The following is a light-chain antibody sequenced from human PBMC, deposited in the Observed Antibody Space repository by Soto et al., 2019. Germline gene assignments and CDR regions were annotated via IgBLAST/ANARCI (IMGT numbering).Light chain of an antibody. J-gene: IGKJ4*02. Sequence: DIQMTQSPSSLSASVGDRVTISCRASQAIRTSLAWYQQKPGSLPNLLIYAASTLQSGVPSRFSGSGSGTDFTINISSLQPEDVAPYFCQKYSSAPTFGGGTKVEIK. V-gene: IGKV1-27*01. CDR3: QKYSSAPT. CDR1: QAIRTS. CDR2: AAS.